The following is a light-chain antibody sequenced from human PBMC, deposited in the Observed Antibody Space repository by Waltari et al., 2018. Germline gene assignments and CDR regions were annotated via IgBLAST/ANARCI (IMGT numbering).Light chain of an antibody. CDR3: SSYTSSGVV. V-gene: IGLV2-14*01. Sequence: ALTRLASVSGSPGKPITSPGTETARTFGGYDLVSWYQQYPGKAPRLIIYDVYNRPSGVSNRFSGSKSDNTASLTISGLQAEDESVYYCSSYTSSGVVFGGGTKLTVL. CDR1: ARTFGGYDL. J-gene: IGLJ2*01. CDR2: DVY.